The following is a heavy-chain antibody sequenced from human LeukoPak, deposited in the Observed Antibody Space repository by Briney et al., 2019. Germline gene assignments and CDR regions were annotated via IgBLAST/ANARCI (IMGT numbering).Heavy chain of an antibody. CDR2: INPSGGST. Sequence: ASVKVSCKASGYTFTSYYMHWVRQAPGQGLEWMGIINPSGGSTSDAQKFQGRVTMTRDTSTSTVYMELSSLRSEDTAVYYCARVVVGGIAAFDIWGQGTMVTVSS. CDR1: GYTFTSYY. V-gene: IGHV1-46*01. D-gene: IGHD2-15*01. J-gene: IGHJ3*02. CDR3: ARVVVGGIAAFDI.